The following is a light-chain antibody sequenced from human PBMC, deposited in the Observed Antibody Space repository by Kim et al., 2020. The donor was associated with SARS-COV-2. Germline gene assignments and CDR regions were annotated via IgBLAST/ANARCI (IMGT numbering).Light chain of an antibody. CDR2: SNN. V-gene: IGLV1-44*01. CDR3: AAWDDSLNGVV. CDR1: SSNIGTNT. Sequence: GQRVTIARSGSSSNIGTNTVTGNQQLPGTAPKLLIYSNNQRPSGVPDRFSGSKSGTSASLAISGLQSEDEADYYCAAWDDSLNGVVFGGGTQLTVL. J-gene: IGLJ2*01.